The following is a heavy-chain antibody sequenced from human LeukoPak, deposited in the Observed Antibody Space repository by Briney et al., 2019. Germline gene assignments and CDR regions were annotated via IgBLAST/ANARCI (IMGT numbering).Heavy chain of an antibody. CDR2: IYYSGST. CDR3: ARRVVVVTANDKSDAFDV. V-gene: IGHV4-59*01. D-gene: IGHD2-21*02. Sequence: SETLSLTCTVSGGSISSYYWSWIRQPPGEGLEWNGYIYYSGSTNYNPSLKSRVTISLDTSKNQFSLKLNSVTAADTAVYYCARRVVVVTANDKSDAFDVWGQGTVVTVSS. J-gene: IGHJ3*01. CDR1: GGSISSYY.